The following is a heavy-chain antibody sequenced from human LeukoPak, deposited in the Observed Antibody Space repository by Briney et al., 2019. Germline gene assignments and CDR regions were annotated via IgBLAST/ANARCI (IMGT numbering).Heavy chain of an antibody. D-gene: IGHD3-22*01. CDR1: GFTFNKAW. CDR2: IKTKTDGGTA. CDR3: TTDRLATYYYDSRGFYDYDFDY. Sequence: GGSLRLSCAASGFTFNKAWMSWVRQAPGKGLEWVGRIKTKTDGGTADYAAPVEGRFIISRDDSRDTLSLQMNSLKTEDTAVYYCTTDRLATYYYDSRGFYDYDFDYWGQGTLVTVSS. J-gene: IGHJ4*02. V-gene: IGHV3-15*01.